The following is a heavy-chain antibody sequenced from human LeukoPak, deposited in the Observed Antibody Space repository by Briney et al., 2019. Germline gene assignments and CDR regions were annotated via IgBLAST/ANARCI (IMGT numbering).Heavy chain of an antibody. D-gene: IGHD3-22*01. CDR2: INPNSGGT. J-gene: IGHJ4*02. CDR3: ASAGLYYYHSSGYYSPNY. V-gene: IGHV1-2*02. Sequence: ASVKVSCKASGYTCTGYYMHWVRQAPGQGLGWVGWINPNSGGTNYAQKFQGRVTMTRDTSIRTAYIELSRLGSDDTAVYYCASAGLYYYHSSGYYSPNYWRQGTLVTVSS. CDR1: GYTCTGYY.